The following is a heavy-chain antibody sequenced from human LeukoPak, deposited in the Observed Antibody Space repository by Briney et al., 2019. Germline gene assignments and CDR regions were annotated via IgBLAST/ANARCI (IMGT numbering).Heavy chain of an antibody. V-gene: IGHV3-21*04. CDR1: GFTFSSYS. CDR2: ISSSSSYI. J-gene: IGHJ4*02. Sequence: GGSLRLSCAAAGFTFSSYSMNWVRQAPGKGLEWVSSISSSSSYIYYADSVKGRFTISRDNAKNSLYLQMNSLRAEDTAVYYCAKEYGDYVRYLDYWGQGPLVTVSS. CDR3: AKEYGDYVRYLDY. D-gene: IGHD4-17*01.